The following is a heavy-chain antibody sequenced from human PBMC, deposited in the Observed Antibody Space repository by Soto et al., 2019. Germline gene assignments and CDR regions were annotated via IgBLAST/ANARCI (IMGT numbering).Heavy chain of an antibody. CDR2: IYYSWST. V-gene: IGHV4-39*01. D-gene: IGHD2-15*01. CDR1: GDSVSNSSNY. CDR3: SRRTIRGIFYYYMDV. J-gene: IGHJ6*03. Sequence: QLQLQESGPGLVKPSETLSLTCTVSGDSVSNSSNYWDWIRHHPGKGPAWISSIYYSWSTYYKPSLKSRVTSSIDTSRYLFALQLLSVTTADTAIYYGSRRTIRGIFYYYMDVGGKGTTGTVS.